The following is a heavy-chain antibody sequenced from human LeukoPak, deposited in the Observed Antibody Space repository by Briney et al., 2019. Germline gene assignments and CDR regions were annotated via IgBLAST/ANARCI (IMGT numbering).Heavy chain of an antibody. D-gene: IGHD6-19*01. CDR1: GFTFSSYA. Sequence: PGGSLRLSCAASGFTFSSYAMSWVRQAPGKGLEWVSVISGSGGNTYYADSVKGRFTISRDNSKNALYLQMNSLRADDTAVYYCACGWYFDYWGQGTLVTVSS. CDR3: ACGWYFDY. J-gene: IGHJ4*02. V-gene: IGHV3-23*01. CDR2: ISGSGGNT.